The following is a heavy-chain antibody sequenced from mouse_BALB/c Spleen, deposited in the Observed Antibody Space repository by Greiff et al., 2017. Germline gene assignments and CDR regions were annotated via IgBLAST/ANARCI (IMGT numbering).Heavy chain of an antibody. J-gene: IGHJ3*01. D-gene: IGHD1-2*01. CDR2: ISSGGGST. V-gene: IGHV5-12-1*01. Sequence: EVKLMESGGGLVKPGGSLKLSCAASGFAFSSYDMSWVRQTPEKRLEWVAYISSGGGSTYYPDTVKGRFTISRDNAKNTLYLQMSSLKSEDTAMYYCARHYYCYAWFAYWGQGTLVTVSA. CDR1: GFAFSSYD. CDR3: ARHYYCYAWFAY.